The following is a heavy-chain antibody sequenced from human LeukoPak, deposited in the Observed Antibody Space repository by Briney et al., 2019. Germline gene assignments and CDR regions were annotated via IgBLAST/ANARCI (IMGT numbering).Heavy chain of an antibody. CDR3: ARAQGSGSDRFDMDV. CDR1: GGSIATYY. CDR2: IYYSGST. J-gene: IGHJ6*02. D-gene: IGHD6-19*01. Sequence: SETLSLTCTVSGGSIATYYWSWIRQPPGKGLEWLGYIYYSGSTTYNPSLNSRITIPVDTSNNQFSLSLSSVTAADTAVYYCARAQGSGSDRFDMDVWGQGTTVTVS. V-gene: IGHV4-59*01.